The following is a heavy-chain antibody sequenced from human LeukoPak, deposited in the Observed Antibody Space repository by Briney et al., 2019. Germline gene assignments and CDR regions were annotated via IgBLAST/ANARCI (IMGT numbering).Heavy chain of an antibody. D-gene: IGHD3-22*01. J-gene: IGHJ4*02. CDR2: ISAYNGNT. CDR3: VRVPPAGGYLIAYYFDY. Sequence: VASVKVSCKASGYTFTSYGISWVRQAPGQGLEWMGWISAYNGNTNYAQKLQGRVTMTTDTSTSTAYMELRSLRSDDTAVYYCVRVPPAGGYLIAYYFDYWGPGTLVTVSS. CDR1: GYTFTSYG. V-gene: IGHV1-18*01.